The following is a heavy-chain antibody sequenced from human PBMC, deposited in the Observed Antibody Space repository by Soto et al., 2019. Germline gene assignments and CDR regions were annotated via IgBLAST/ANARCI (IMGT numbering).Heavy chain of an antibody. CDR2: IYYSGST. Sequence: PSETLSLTCTVSGGSISSYYWSWIRQPPGKGLEWIGYIYYSGSTNYNPSLKSRVTISVDRSKNQFSLKLSSVTAADTAVYYCARALYDFWSGYHYYYYGMDVWGQGTTVTVSS. D-gene: IGHD3-3*01. CDR1: GGSISSYY. V-gene: IGHV4-59*12. CDR3: ARALYDFWSGYHYYYYGMDV. J-gene: IGHJ6*02.